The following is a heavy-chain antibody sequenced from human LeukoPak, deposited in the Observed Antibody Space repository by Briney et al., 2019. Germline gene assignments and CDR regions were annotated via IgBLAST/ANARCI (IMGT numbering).Heavy chain of an antibody. CDR3: ARDPDTTVTTGWFDP. J-gene: IGHJ5*02. Sequence: GASVKVSCKASGGTFSSYAISWVRQAPGQGLEWMGRIIPILGIANYAQKFQGRVTITADKSTSTAYMELSSLRSEDTAVYYCARDPDTTVTTGWFDPWGQGTLVTVSS. CDR2: IIPILGIA. CDR1: GGTFSSYA. V-gene: IGHV1-69*04. D-gene: IGHD4-17*01.